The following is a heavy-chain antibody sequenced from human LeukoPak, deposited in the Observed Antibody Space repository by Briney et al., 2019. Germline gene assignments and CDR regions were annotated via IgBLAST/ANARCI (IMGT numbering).Heavy chain of an antibody. J-gene: IGHJ4*02. V-gene: IGHV3-21*01. CDR2: ISGSSNYI. CDR1: GFTFSSYS. D-gene: IGHD3-22*01. CDR3: ARATFYYGSSGYYY. Sequence: GGSLRLSCAAYGFTFSSYSMNWVRQAPGKGLEWVSSISGSSNYIYYADSVKGRFTISRDNAKNSLYLQMNSLRAEDTAVYYCARATFYYGSSGYYYWGQGTLVTVSS.